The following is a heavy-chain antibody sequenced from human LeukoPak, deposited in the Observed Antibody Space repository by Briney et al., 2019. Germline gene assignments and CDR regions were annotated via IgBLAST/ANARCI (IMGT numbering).Heavy chain of an antibody. J-gene: IGHJ5*02. V-gene: IGHV3-23*01. CDR2: ISGSGGIT. CDR3: AKDSGDTSGNWFDP. D-gene: IGHD6-19*01. CDR1: GFTFSNYA. Sequence: PGGSLRLSCAASGFTFSNYAMSWVRQAPGKGLEWVSSISGSGGITYYTDSVKGRFTISRDNSKNTLFLQMNSLRAEDTAVYYCAKDSGDTSGNWFDPWGQGTLLTVSS.